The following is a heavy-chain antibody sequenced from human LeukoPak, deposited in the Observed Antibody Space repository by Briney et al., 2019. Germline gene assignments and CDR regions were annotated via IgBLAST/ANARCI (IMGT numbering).Heavy chain of an antibody. V-gene: IGHV1-2*02. D-gene: IGHD3-22*01. CDR1: GYTFTGYY. CDR3: AVPYYYDSSGYYLFDY. J-gene: IGHJ4*02. CDR2: INPNSGST. Sequence: ASVKVSCKASGYTFTGYYMHWVRQAPGQGLEWMGWINPNSGSTNYAQKFQGRVTMTRDTSISTAYMELSRLRSDDTAVYYCAVPYYYDSSGYYLFDYWGQGTLVTVSS.